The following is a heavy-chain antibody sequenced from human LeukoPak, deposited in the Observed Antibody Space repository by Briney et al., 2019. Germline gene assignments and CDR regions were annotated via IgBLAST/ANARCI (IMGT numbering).Heavy chain of an antibody. CDR1: GFTFSSYS. J-gene: IGHJ6*02. CDR3: AKDSCGLDV. V-gene: IGHV3-48*04. Sequence: PGGSLRLSCAASGFTFSSYSMNWVRQGPGEGLEWVSYISSSSSTIYYADSVKGRFTISRDNAKNSLYLQMNSLRAEDTAVYYCAKDSCGLDVWGQGTTVTVSS. D-gene: IGHD6-6*01. CDR2: ISSSSSTI.